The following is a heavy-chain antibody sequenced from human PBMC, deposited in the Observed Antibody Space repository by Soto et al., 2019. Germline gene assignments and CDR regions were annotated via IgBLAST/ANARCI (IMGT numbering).Heavy chain of an antibody. V-gene: IGHV5-51*01. Sequence: VESLKISCKGSGYIFTSYWICWLLQMPVKVLEWMGIIYPGDSDTRYSPSFQGQVTISADKSISTAYLQWSSLKASDTAMYYCARLTGPPRIAVAGPLDYWGQGTLVTVSS. CDR3: ARLTGPPRIAVAGPLDY. CDR1: GYIFTSYW. D-gene: IGHD6-19*01. J-gene: IGHJ4*02. CDR2: IYPGDSDT.